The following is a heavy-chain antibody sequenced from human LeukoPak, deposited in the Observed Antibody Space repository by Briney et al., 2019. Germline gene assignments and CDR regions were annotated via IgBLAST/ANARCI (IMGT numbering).Heavy chain of an antibody. Sequence: PGRSLRLSCAAPGFTFSSYAMHWVRQAPGKGLEWVAVISYDGSNKYYADSVKGRFTISRDNSKNTLYLQMNSLRAEDTAVYYCAREGSIAVAGTFDYWGQGTLVTVSS. V-gene: IGHV3-30*04. CDR2: ISYDGSNK. CDR3: AREGSIAVAGTFDY. CDR1: GFTFSSYA. D-gene: IGHD6-19*01. J-gene: IGHJ4*02.